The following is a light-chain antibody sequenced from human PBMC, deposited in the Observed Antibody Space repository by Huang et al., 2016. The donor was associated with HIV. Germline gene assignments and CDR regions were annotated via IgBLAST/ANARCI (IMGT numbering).Light chain of an antibody. J-gene: IGKJ4*01. V-gene: IGKV4-1*01. CDR3: QQYYSTLT. Sequence: DIVMTQSPDSLAVFLGERATSNCKSSQGVLPSSNNKNYLAWYQQKPGQPTKLLIYWASTREAGVPDRFSGSGSGTDFTLTISSLQAEDVAVYYCQQYYSTLTFGGGTKEEIK. CDR1: QGVLPSSNNKNY. CDR2: WAS.